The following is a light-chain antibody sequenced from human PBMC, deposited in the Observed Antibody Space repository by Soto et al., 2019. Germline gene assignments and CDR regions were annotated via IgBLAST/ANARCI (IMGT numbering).Light chain of an antibody. V-gene: IGLV2-14*01. CDR3: SSYTSSSTPV. Sequence: QSALTQPASVSGSPGQSITISCTGTSSDVGGYNYVSWYQQHPGKAPKLMIYEVNNRPSGVSNRFSGSKSGNTASLTISGLQAEDEADYYCSSYTSSSTPVFGGGTKPTVL. J-gene: IGLJ3*02. CDR1: SSDVGGYNY. CDR2: EVN.